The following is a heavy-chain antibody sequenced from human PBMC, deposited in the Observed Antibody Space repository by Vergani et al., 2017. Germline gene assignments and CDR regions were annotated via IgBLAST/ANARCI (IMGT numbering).Heavy chain of an antibody. J-gene: IGHJ4*02. CDR3: VKDAGSYENFFDS. V-gene: IGHV3-23*01. CDR2: LTGGGGST. D-gene: IGHD1-26*01. Sequence: EVQLLESGGSLKQPGGSVRLSCAASGFTFSTYAMHWVRQAPGKGLEWVSALTGGGGSTYYADSFKGRFIISRDNSRATLYLQMNSLRPEDTATYYCVKDAGSYENFFDSWGQRTLVAVSS. CDR1: GFTFSTYA.